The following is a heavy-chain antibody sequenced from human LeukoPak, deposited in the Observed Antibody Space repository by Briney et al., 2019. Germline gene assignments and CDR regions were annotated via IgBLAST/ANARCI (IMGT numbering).Heavy chain of an antibody. D-gene: IGHD2-2*01. Sequence: GGSLRLSCADSGFNFSNYAMTWVRQAPGKGLEWVSVVTGSSRYTYYADSVKGRFTISRDNSKNILYLEMNSLRVEDTAIYYCAKDRSSSTSCSNYWGRGTLVTVSS. V-gene: IGHV3-23*01. CDR1: GFNFSNYA. CDR3: AKDRSSSTSCSNY. J-gene: IGHJ4*02. CDR2: VTGSSRYT.